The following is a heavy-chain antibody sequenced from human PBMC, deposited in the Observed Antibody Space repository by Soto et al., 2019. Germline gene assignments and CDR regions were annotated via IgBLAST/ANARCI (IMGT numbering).Heavy chain of an antibody. J-gene: IGHJ6*02. V-gene: IGHV3-30*18. Sequence: QVQLVESGGGVVQPGRSLRLSCAASGFTFSSHGMHWVRQAPGKGLEWVAVISHDGSNKYYADSVKGRFTISRDNSKNTLYLQMNSLRAEDTAVYYCAKAKYSSSWYSYGMDVWGQGTTVTVSS. CDR2: ISHDGSNK. D-gene: IGHD6-13*01. CDR1: GFTFSSHG. CDR3: AKAKYSSSWYSYGMDV.